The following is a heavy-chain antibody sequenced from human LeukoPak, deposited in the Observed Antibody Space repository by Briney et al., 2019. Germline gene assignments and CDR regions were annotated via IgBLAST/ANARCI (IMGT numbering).Heavy chain of an antibody. J-gene: IGHJ4*02. D-gene: IGHD3-22*01. V-gene: IGHV3-33*01. CDR3: ARERLMTYYYDSSGLPDY. CDR2: NK. Sequence: PGRSLRLSCAASGFTFSSYGMHWVRQAPGKGLEWVAVNKYYADSVKGRFTISRDNSKNTLYLQMNSLRAEDTAVYYCARERLMTYYYDSSGLPDYWGQGTLVTVSS. CDR1: GFTFSSYG.